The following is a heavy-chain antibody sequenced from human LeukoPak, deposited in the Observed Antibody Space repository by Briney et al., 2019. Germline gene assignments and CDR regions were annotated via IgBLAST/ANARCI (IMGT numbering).Heavy chain of an antibody. CDR2: IRSKANSYAT. D-gene: IGHD3-10*01. Sequence: GGSLRLSCAASGFTFSGSAMHWVRQASGKGLEWVGRIRSKANSYATAYAASAKGRFTISRDDSKNTAYLQMNSLKTEDTAVYYCTRLRYDYYGSGSYYYDYWGQGTLVTVSS. CDR3: TRLRYDYYGSGSYYYDY. V-gene: IGHV3-73*01. CDR1: GFTFSGSA. J-gene: IGHJ4*02.